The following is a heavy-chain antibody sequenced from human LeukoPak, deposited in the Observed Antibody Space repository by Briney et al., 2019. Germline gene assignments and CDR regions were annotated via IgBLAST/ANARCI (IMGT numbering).Heavy chain of an antibody. CDR2: IRTKATSYDA. J-gene: IGHJ4*02. Sequence: GGSLRLSCAASGFTFSVYGMYWVRQASGKGLEWVGRIRTKATSYDAAYAASVKGRFTISRDDSKNTAYLQMNSLKTEDTAMYYCTREGCGATGCYTNDYWGQGTLVTVSS. CDR3: TREGCGATGCYTNDY. CDR1: GFTFSVYG. D-gene: IGHD2-21*01. V-gene: IGHV3-73*01.